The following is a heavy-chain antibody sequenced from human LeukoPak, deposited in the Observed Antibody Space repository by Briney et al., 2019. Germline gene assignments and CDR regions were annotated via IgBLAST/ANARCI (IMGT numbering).Heavy chain of an antibody. Sequence: GESLKISCKGSGYSFTSYWIGWVRQMPGKGLEWMGIIYPGDSDTRYSPSFQGQVTISADKSISTAYLQWSSLKASDTAMYYCARLGSLSGWVLYYFDYWGQGTLVTVSS. D-gene: IGHD6-6*01. CDR2: IYPGDSDT. CDR1: GYSFTSYW. CDR3: ARLGSLSGWVLYYFDY. V-gene: IGHV5-51*01. J-gene: IGHJ4*02.